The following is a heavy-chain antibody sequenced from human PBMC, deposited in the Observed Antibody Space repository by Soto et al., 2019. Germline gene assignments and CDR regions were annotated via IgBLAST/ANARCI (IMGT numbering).Heavy chain of an antibody. CDR3: ARLAQLWLVP. Sequence: PSETLSLTCTVSGGSISSSSYYWGWIRQPPGKGLEWIGSIYYSGSTYYNPSLKSRVTISVDTSKNQFSLKLSSVTAADTAVYYCARLAQLWLVPSSQGTLVTVSS. D-gene: IGHD5-18*01. CDR2: IYYSGST. V-gene: IGHV4-39*01. CDR1: GGSISSSSYY. J-gene: IGHJ5*02.